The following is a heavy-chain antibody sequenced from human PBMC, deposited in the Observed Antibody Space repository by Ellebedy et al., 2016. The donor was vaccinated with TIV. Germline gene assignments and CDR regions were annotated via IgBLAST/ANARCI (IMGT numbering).Heavy chain of an antibody. V-gene: IGHV3-23*01. CDR1: GFTFSVYA. D-gene: IGHD3-10*01. CDR2: IGGLDTNT. CDR3: ARRGRGPVGFDY. Sequence: GGSLRLSXAASGFTFSVYAMTWVRQAPGKGLEWISTIGGLDTNTHYADSVKGRFTISRDNSKDTVYLQMNSLRAEDTAVYYCARRGRGPVGFDYWGQGTLVTVSS. J-gene: IGHJ4*02.